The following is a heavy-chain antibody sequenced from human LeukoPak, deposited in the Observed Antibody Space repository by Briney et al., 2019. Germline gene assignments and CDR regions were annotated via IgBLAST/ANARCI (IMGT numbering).Heavy chain of an antibody. CDR2: INHSGST. V-gene: IGHV4-34*01. Sequence: SETLSLTCAVYGGSFSGYYWNWIRQPPGKGLEWIGEINHSGSTNYHPSLKSRVTISVDTSKNQISLKMSSVTAADTAVYYCARGVRSGGTFALDYWDQGTLVTVSS. CDR1: GGSFSGYY. CDR3: ARGVRSGGTFALDY. D-gene: IGHD2-15*01. J-gene: IGHJ4*02.